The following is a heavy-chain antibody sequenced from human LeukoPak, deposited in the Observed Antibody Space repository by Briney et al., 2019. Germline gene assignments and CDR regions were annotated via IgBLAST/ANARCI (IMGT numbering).Heavy chain of an antibody. V-gene: IGHV3-23*01. CDR1: GFTFSSYA. Sequence: GGSLRLSCAASGFTFSSYAMSWVRQAPGKGLEWVSPISGSGAATHYADSVKGRFTISRDNSKNTLYLQMNRLRDEDTAVYYCASGRRGIIAAGLDYRGQGTLVTVSS. D-gene: IGHD6-13*01. CDR3: ASGRRGIIAAGLDY. J-gene: IGHJ4*02. CDR2: ISGSGAAT.